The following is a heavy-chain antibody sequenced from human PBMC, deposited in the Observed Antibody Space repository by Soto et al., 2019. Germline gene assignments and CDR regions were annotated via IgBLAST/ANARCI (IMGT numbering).Heavy chain of an antibody. V-gene: IGHV4-30-2*01. CDR2: IYHSWSA. D-gene: IGHD2-21*01. Sequence: QLQLQESGSGLVRPSETLSLTCTVSGGSISSGGDSCSWIRQAPGKGLEWIGYIYHSWSAIYNPSLKSRVTMSADRSKNQFSLRLNSVTAADTAVYYCARAQIPHWFDPWGQGILVTVSP. CDR1: GGSISSGGDS. CDR3: ARAQIPHWFDP. J-gene: IGHJ5*02.